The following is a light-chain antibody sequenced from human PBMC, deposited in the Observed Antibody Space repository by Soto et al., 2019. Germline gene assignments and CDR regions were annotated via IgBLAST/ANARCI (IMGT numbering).Light chain of an antibody. V-gene: IGKV3-15*01. CDR3: QQYGSSLT. CDR2: RAS. CDR1: QTIYSN. Sequence: IGMTQSPATLSVSPGERATLSCRASQTIYSNVAWYQQRPGQPPRLLIYRASSRATGIPARFSGSGSGTEFTLTISRLEPEDFAVYYCQQYGSSLTFGGGTKVEIK. J-gene: IGKJ4*01.